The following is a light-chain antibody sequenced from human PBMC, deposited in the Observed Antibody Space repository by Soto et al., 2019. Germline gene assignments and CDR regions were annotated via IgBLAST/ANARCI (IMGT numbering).Light chain of an antibody. V-gene: IGLV2-8*01. Sequence: QSALAQPPSASGSPGQSVTISCTGTSSDVGGYNYVSWYQQHPGKAPKLMIYEVSKRPSGVPDRFSGSKSGNTASLTVSGLQAEDEADYYCSSYAGSNNLVFGGGTQVTFL. J-gene: IGLJ3*02. CDR2: EVS. CDR3: SSYAGSNNLV. CDR1: SSDVGGYNY.